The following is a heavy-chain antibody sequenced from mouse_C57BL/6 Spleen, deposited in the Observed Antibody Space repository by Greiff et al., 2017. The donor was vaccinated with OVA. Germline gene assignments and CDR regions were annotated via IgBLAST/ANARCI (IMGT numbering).Heavy chain of an antibody. J-gene: IGHJ4*01. V-gene: IGHV10-1*01. CDR2: IRPKSNNYAS. Sequence: EVQLVESGGGLVQPKASLKLSCAASGFSFNTYAMNWVRQAPGQGLEWVARIRPKSNNYASYYADSVKDRLTISRDESESMLYLQMNNLKTAGTAMYYGVRGLYYGNSNAMDYWGQGTSVTVSS. CDR3: VRGLYYGNSNAMDY. D-gene: IGHD2-1*01. CDR1: GFSFNTYA.